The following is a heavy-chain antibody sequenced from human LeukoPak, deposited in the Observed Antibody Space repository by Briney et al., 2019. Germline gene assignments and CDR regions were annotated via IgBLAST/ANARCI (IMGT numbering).Heavy chain of an antibody. V-gene: IGHV4-4*09. Sequence: QSSETLSLTCTVSGGSISSYYWSWIRQPPGKGLEWIGYIYTSGSTNYNPSLKSRVTISVDTSKNQFSLKLSSVTAAGTAVYYCASATGDIVVVPAAMPEYYYMDVWGKGTTVTVSS. CDR2: IYTSGST. D-gene: IGHD2-2*01. CDR3: ASATGDIVVVPAAMPEYYYMDV. J-gene: IGHJ6*03. CDR1: GGSISSYY.